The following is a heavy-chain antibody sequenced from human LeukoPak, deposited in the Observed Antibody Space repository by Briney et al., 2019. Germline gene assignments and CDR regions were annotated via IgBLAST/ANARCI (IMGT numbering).Heavy chain of an antibody. CDR2: VSYNGKT. J-gene: IGHJ5*02. D-gene: IGHD6-13*01. V-gene: IGHV4-59*01. Sequence: SETLSLTCTVSGGSISGFYWIWIRQPPGKGLEWIGDVSYNGKTNHNPSLKSRVTLLVDTSKNQCSLKLTPVTAADTAVYYCARGAAPGIRGWFDPWGQGTLVTVSS. CDR1: GGSISGFY. CDR3: ARGAAPGIRGWFDP.